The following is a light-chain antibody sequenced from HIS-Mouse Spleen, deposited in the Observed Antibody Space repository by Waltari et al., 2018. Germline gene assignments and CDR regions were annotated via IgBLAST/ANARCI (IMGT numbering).Light chain of an antibody. J-gene: IGLJ2*01. V-gene: IGLV3-1*01. CDR1: KLGDKY. Sequence: SYVLTQPPSVSVAPGKTARITCSGDKLGDKYACWYQQKPGQSPVLVIYQDSKRTSGIPERFSGSNSGNTATLTISGTQAMDEADYYCQAWDSSVVFGGGTKLTVL. CDR2: QDS. CDR3: QAWDSSVV.